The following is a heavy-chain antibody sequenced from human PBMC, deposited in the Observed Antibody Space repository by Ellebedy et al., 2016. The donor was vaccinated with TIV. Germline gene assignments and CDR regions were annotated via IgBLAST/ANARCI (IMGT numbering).Heavy chain of an antibody. J-gene: IGHJ4*02. CDR2: ISYDGSRT. D-gene: IGHD6-19*01. CDR3: ARDLDKSSGWYGGAAY. V-gene: IGHV3-30-3*01. CDR1: GFTFNSYA. Sequence: GESLKISCAASGFTFNSYAMHWVRQAPGKGLEWVAVISYDGSRTYYADSVKGRFTISRENSMTTLYLEMNSLRAEETAVYYCARDLDKSSGWYGGAAYWGQGTLVTVSS.